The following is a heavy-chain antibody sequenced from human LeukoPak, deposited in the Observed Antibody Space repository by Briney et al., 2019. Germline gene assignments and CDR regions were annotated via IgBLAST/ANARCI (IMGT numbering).Heavy chain of an antibody. CDR3: ARVPYGSGSYYIDY. V-gene: IGHV4-38-2*02. J-gene: IGHJ4*02. Sequence: SETLSLTCSVSGYSLTRGFHWGWIRQPPGKGLAWLGTFYYSGNTYYNPSLKSRVTISVDTSKNQFSLKLSSVTAADTAVYYCARVPYGSGSYYIDYWGQGTLVTVSS. CDR1: GYSLTRGFH. CDR2: FYYSGNT. D-gene: IGHD3-10*01.